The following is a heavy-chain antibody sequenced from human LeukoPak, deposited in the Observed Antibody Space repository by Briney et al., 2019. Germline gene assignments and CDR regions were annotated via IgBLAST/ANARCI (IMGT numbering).Heavy chain of an antibody. Sequence: GGALRLSCSASGFTFSSTTMHWVRQAPGGGVEYVSDITSNRGSTYYADSVKGRFTISRDNSKHTLYLQMSSLRPEDTAVYYCVKERGSGNYYFDYWGQGTLVTVSS. J-gene: IGHJ4*02. CDR3: VKERGSGNYYFDY. V-gene: IGHV3-64D*06. CDR1: GFTFSSTT. D-gene: IGHD3-10*01. CDR2: ITSNRGST.